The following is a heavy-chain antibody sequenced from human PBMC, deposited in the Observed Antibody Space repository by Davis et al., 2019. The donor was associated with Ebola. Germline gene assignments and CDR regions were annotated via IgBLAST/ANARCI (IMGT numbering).Heavy chain of an antibody. D-gene: IGHD3-9*01. Sequence: AASVKVSCKASGYSFSDYYMHWVQGAPGKGLEWVGLVDPKAGKTVYAEKFQDRVTITADKSTDTVYMELSSLRYEDTAVYYCATLDILTAYVSCAMDVWGQGTTVTVS. CDR3: ATLDILTAYVSCAMDV. CDR2: VDPKAGKT. V-gene: IGHV1-69-2*01. J-gene: IGHJ6*02. CDR1: GYSFSDYY.